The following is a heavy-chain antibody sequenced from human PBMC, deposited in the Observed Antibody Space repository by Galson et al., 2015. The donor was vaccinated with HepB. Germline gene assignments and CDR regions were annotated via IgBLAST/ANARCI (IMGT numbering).Heavy chain of an antibody. CDR3: ARVAVLFQQLGWFDP. V-gene: IGHV1-46*03. D-gene: IGHD6-13*01. CDR2: INPSGGST. CDR1: GYTFTSYY. J-gene: IGHJ5*02. Sequence: SVKVSCKASGYTFTSYYMHWVRQAPGQGLEWMGIINPSGGSTRYAQKFQGRVTMTRDTSTSTVYMELSSLRSEDTAVYYCARVAVLFQQLGWFDPWGQGTLVTVSS.